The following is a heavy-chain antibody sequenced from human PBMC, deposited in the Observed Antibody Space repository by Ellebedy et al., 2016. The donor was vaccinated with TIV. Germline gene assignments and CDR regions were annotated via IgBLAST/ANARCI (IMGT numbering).Heavy chain of an antibody. D-gene: IGHD2-8*02. CDR2: ISRDGTNK. J-gene: IGHJ1*01. CDR1: GFSFSSYA. V-gene: IGHV3-30-3*01. CDR3: AKDLGKFPGLFCTGPDH. Sequence: GESLKISXAASGFSFSSYAMHWVRQAPGKGLEWVAVISRDGTNKYFADSVKGRFTITRDNSKNTVYLQMNSLRPEDTAVYYCAKDLGKFPGLFCTGPDHWGQGTLVTVSS.